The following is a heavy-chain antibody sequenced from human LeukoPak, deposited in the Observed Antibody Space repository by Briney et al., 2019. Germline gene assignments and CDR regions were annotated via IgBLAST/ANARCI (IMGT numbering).Heavy chain of an antibody. Sequence: GSLRLSCAASGFTFSDFWMGWVRQAPGKGLEWVANINQDGSENYYVDSVKGRFTISRDNAKNSLYLQMNSLRAEDTAVYYCTKGRSNHYWSQGTLVTVST. CDR2: INQDGSEN. V-gene: IGHV3-7*01. D-gene: IGHD3-10*01. J-gene: IGHJ4*02. CDR3: TKGRSNHY. CDR1: GFTFSDFW.